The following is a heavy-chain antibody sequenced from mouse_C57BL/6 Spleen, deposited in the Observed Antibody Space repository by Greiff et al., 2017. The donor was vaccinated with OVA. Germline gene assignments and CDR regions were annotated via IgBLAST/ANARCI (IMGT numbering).Heavy chain of an antibody. CDR2: IYPRSGNT. Sequence: VQLQQSGAELARPGASVKLSCKASGYTFTSYGISWVKQRTGQGLEWIGEIYPRSGNTNYNEKFKGKATLTADKSSSTAYMELRSVTSEDSAVYCCAGRYGYYDGYFDVWGTGTTVTVSS. J-gene: IGHJ1*03. V-gene: IGHV1-81*01. CDR3: AGRYGYYDGYFDV. D-gene: IGHD2-3*01. CDR1: GYTFTSYG.